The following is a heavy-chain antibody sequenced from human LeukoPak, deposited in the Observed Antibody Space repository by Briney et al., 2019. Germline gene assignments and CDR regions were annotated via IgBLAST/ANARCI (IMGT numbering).Heavy chain of an antibody. CDR3: ALQRDPIVGAINRAIPGFDP. J-gene: IGHJ5*02. V-gene: IGHV1-69*04. Sequence: GSSVKVSCKASGGTFSSYAISWVRQAPGQGLEWMGRIIPILGTANYAQKFQGRVTITADKSTSTAYMELNSPRSEDTAVYYCALQRDPIVGAINRAIPGFDPWGQGTLVTVSS. CDR1: GGTFSSYA. D-gene: IGHD1-26*01. CDR2: IIPILGTA.